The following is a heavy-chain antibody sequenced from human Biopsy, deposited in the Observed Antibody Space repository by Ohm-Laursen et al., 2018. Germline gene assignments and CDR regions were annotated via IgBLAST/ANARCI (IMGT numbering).Heavy chain of an antibody. CDR2: ISGSGTTI. CDR1: GFSFRNYA. V-gene: IGHV3-11*01. D-gene: IGHD3-10*01. CDR3: ARDGAGSYHDY. Sequence: GSLRLSCSASGFSFRNYATSWIRQGPGKGLEWLSYISGSGTTIFYADSVKGRFTVSRDNAKNSLYLQMNSLTVEDTAVYYCARDGAGSYHDYWGQGTLVTVSS. J-gene: IGHJ4*02.